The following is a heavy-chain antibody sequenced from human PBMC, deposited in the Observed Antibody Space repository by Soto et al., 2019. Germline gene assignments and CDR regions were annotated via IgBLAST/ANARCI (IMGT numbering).Heavy chain of an antibody. D-gene: IGHD2-15*01. J-gene: IGHJ4*02. Sequence: EVQLVQSGAELKKPGESLKISCKASGYTFTDYWISWVRQMPGKGLEWVGWLDPKDSYIDYSPSFQGHVSISSDQSLSTDHLRWGSLKTSDTAIYYCARVRIRDSCMVDFDFWGQGNLVIVSS. V-gene: IGHV5-10-1*03. CDR3: ARVRIRDSCMVDFDF. CDR2: LDPKDSYI. CDR1: GYTFTDYW.